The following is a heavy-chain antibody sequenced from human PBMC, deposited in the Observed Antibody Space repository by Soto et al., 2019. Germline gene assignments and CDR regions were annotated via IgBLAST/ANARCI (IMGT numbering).Heavy chain of an antibody. D-gene: IGHD3-22*01. Sequence: SETLSLTCTVSVDSVSSGNYYLSWILHPPGKGLEWIGYIQASGCTRYNPSLKSRVYISLDTSKNQFSLMVTSVTAADTAIYYGMRTNSRGRWAAWYWGQGTLVTVSS. CDR2: IQASGCT. CDR1: VDSVSSGNYY. CDR3: MRTNSRGRWAAWY. J-gene: IGHJ4*02. V-gene: IGHV4-61*01.